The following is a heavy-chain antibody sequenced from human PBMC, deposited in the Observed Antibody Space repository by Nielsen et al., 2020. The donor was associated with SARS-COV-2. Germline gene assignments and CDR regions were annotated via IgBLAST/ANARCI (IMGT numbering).Heavy chain of an antibody. Sequence: SETLSLTCTVSGGSISSGDYYWSWIRQPPGNGLEWIGYIYYSGSTYYNPSLKSRVTISVDTSKNQFSLKLSSVTAADTAVYYCARGFGARWYYYYGMDVWGQGTTVTVSS. CDR2: IYYSGST. CDR3: ARGFGARWYYYYGMDV. J-gene: IGHJ6*02. D-gene: IGHD1-26*01. V-gene: IGHV4-30-4*01. CDR1: GGSISSGDYY.